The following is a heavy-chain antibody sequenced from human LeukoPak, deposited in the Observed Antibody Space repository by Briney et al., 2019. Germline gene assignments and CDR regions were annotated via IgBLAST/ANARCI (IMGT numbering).Heavy chain of an antibody. V-gene: IGHV4-31*03. CDR2: IYYSGST. J-gene: IGHJ6*04. CDR1: GGSISSGGYY. Sequence: SQTLSLTCTVSGGSISSGGYYWSWIRQHPGKGLEWIGYIYYSGSTYYNPSLKSRVTIPVDTSKNQFSLKLSSVTAADTAVYYCARVSPAAYYYGMDVWGKGTTVTVSS. CDR3: ARVSPAAYYYGMDV.